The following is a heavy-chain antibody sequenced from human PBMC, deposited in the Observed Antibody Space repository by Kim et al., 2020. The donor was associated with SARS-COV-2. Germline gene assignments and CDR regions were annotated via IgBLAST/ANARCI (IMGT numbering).Heavy chain of an antibody. J-gene: IGHJ4*02. D-gene: IGHD1-26*01. V-gene: IGHV3-21*01. Sequence: YADSVKSRFTISRDNAKNSLYLQMNSLRAEDTAVYYCARVGIVGATSFDYWGQGTLVTVSS. CDR3: ARVGIVGATSFDY.